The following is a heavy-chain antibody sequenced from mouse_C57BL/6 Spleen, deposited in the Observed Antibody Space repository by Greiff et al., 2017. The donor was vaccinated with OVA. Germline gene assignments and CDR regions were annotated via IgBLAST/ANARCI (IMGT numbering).Heavy chain of an antibody. CDR1: GFTFSDYY. V-gene: IGHV5-16*01. CDR3: ARDYYGSRAWYFDV. CDR2: INYDGSST. Sequence: EVHLVESEGGLVQPGSSMKLSCTASGFTFSDYYMAWVRQVPEKGLEWVANINYDGSSTYYLDSLKSRFIISRDNAKNILYLQMSSLKSEDTATYYCARDYYGSRAWYFDVWGTGTTVTVSS. D-gene: IGHD1-1*01. J-gene: IGHJ1*03.